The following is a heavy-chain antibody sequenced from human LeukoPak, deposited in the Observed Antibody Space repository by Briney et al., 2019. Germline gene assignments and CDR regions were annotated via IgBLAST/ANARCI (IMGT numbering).Heavy chain of an antibody. CDR3: AGSRVAATLYYYYYGMDV. V-gene: IGHV4-39*01. CDR2: IYYSGST. D-gene: IGHD2-15*01. Sequence: PSETLSLTCTVSGGSISSSSYYWGWIRQPPGKGLEWIGSIYYSGSTYYNPSLKSRVTISVDTSKNQFSLKLSPVTAADTAVYYCAGSRVAATLYYYYYGMDVWGQGTTVTVSS. CDR1: GGSISSSSYY. J-gene: IGHJ6*02.